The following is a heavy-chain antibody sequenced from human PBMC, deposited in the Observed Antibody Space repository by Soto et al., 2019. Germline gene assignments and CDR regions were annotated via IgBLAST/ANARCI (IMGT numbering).Heavy chain of an antibody. CDR1: GCTFSSYS. CDR3: ARTVVPAAVLDGMDV. J-gene: IGHJ6*02. V-gene: IGHV3-21*01. Sequence: GSLRLCCAASGCTFSSYSMNWVRQAPGKGLEWVSSISSSSSYIYYADSVKGRFTISRDNAKNSLYLQMNSLRAEDTAVYYCARTVVPAAVLDGMDVWGQGTTVTVSS. D-gene: IGHD2-2*01. CDR2: ISSSSSYI.